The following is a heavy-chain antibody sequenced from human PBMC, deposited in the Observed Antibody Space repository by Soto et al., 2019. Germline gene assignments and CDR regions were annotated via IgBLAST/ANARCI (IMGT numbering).Heavy chain of an antibody. CDR1: GDSVSSSRAA. Sequence: QVQLQQSGPGLVRPSQTLSLTCAISGDSVSSSRAAWGWIRQSPSRGLEWLGRTYYRSRWYSDSAESVKSRITIKPDTYKNQLSLQLNSATPEDTAVYYCARGDSAGTNDAFDMWGQGTMVTVSS. D-gene: IGHD3-10*01. CDR3: ARGDSAGTNDAFDM. V-gene: IGHV6-1*01. J-gene: IGHJ3*02. CDR2: TYYRSRWYS.